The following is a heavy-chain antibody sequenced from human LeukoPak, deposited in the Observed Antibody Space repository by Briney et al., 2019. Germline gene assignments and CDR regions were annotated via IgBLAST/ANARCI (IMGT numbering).Heavy chain of an antibody. V-gene: IGHV3-48*04. CDR1: GFTFRSYS. D-gene: IGHD1-26*01. CDR3: ARDDKWAFDY. CDR2: ISSSGSAI. Sequence: GGSLRLSCAASGFTFRSYSMNWFRQAPERGLEWVSYISSSGSAIHYADSVKGRFTISRDNAKNSLYLQMNNLRTEDTAVYYCARDDKWAFDYWGQGTLVTVSS. J-gene: IGHJ4*02.